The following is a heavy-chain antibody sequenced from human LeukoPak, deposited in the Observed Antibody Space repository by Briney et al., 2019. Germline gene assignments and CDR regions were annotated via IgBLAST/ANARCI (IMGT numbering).Heavy chain of an antibody. CDR1: GCTFTSYD. CDR3: ARHLWFGELKLFYGMDV. D-gene: IGHD3-10*01. CDR2: MNPNSGNT. J-gene: IGHJ6*02. V-gene: IGHV1-8*01. Sequence: VAPVKVSCKASGCTFTSYDINWVRQATGQGLEWMGWMNPNSGNTGYAQKFQGRVTMTRNTSISTAYMELSSLRSEDTAVYYCARHLWFGELKLFYGMDVWGQGTTVTVSS.